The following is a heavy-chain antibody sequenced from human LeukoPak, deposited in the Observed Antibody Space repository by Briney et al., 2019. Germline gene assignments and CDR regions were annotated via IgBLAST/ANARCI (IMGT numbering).Heavy chain of an antibody. D-gene: IGHD3-22*01. CDR3: AKDAGVPYYYDSSGYYFDY. Sequence: GGSLRLSCAASGFTVSNNYMSWVRQAPGKGLEWVSVIYSGGSTYYADSVKGRFTISRDNSKNTLYLQMNSLRAEDTAIFYCAKDAGVPYYYDSSGYYFDYWGQGTLVTVSS. CDR2: IYSGGST. V-gene: IGHV3-53*01. CDR1: GFTVSNNY. J-gene: IGHJ4*02.